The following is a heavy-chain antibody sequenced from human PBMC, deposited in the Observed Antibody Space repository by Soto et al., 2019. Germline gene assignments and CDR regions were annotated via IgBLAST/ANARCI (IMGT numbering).Heavy chain of an antibody. D-gene: IGHD2-2*01. CDR3: ARGPARCSSTSCYFRSNFDY. V-gene: IGHV4-34*01. CDR2: INHSGST. CDR1: GGSFSGYY. Sequence: SETLSLTCAVYGGSFSGYYWSWIRQPPGKGLEWFGEINHSGSTNYNPSLKSRVTISVDTSKNQFSLKLSSVTAADTVVYYCARGPARCSSTSCYFRSNFDYWGQGTLVTVSS. J-gene: IGHJ4*02.